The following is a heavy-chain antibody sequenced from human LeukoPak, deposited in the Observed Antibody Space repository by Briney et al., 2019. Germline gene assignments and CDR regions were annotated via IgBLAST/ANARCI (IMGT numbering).Heavy chain of an antibody. Sequence: QPGGSLRLSCTASGFTFSNYAMSWVRQAPGKRLEWVSAISGSGGSTYYADSVKGRFTISRDNSKNTLYLQMNSLRAEDTAVYYCARDKGYYYDSSGYYYWGQGTLVTVSS. CDR2: ISGSGGST. CDR1: GFTFSNYA. CDR3: ARDKGYYYDSSGYYY. D-gene: IGHD3-22*01. V-gene: IGHV3-23*01. J-gene: IGHJ4*02.